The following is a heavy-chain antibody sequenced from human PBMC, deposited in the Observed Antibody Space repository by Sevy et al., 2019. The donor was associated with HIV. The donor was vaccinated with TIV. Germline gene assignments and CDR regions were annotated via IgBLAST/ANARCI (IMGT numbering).Heavy chain of an antibody. V-gene: IGHV3-11*01. Sequence: GGSLRLSCAASGFTFSDYYMSWIRQAPGKGLEWVSYISSSGSTIYYADSAKGRFTISRDNAKNSLYLQMNSLRAEDTAVYYCARDRGGGETYYYYYGMDVWGQGTTVTVSS. CDR2: ISSSGSTI. CDR1: GFTFSDYY. D-gene: IGHD3-16*01. CDR3: ARDRGGGETYYYYYGMDV. J-gene: IGHJ6*02.